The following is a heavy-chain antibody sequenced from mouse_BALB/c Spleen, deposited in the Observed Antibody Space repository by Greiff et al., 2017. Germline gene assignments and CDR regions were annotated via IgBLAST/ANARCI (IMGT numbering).Heavy chain of an antibody. CDR2: ISSGGST. V-gene: IGHV5-6-5*01. Sequence: EVQGVESGGGLVKPGGSLKLSCAASGFTFSSYAMSWVRQTPEKRLEWVASISSGGSTYYPDSVKGRFTISRDNARNILYLQMSSLRSEDTAMYYCANAPTGYAMDYWGQGTSVTVSS. J-gene: IGHJ4*01. CDR1: GFTFSSYA. CDR3: ANAPTGYAMDY.